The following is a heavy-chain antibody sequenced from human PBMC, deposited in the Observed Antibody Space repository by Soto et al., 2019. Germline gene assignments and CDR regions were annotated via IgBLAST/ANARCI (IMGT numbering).Heavy chain of an antibody. CDR1: GYTFTSYA. CDR2: INAGNGNT. CDR3: ARSNPKLGSDYDFWSGYYFPRFFFDY. V-gene: IGHV1-3*01. Sequence: GASVKVSCKASGYTFTSYAMHWVRQAPGQRLEWMGWINAGNGNTKYSQKFQGRVTITRDTSASTAYMELSSLRSEDTAVYYCARSNPKLGSDYDFWSGYYFPRFFFDYWGQGTLVTVSS. D-gene: IGHD3-3*01. J-gene: IGHJ4*02.